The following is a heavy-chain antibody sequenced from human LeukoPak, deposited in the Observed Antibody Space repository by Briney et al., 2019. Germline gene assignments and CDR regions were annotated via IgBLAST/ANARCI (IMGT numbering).Heavy chain of an antibody. J-gene: IGHJ6*03. CDR3: ARDQIAMVRGVIAYYYYYMDV. Sequence: GASVKVSCKASGYTFTGYYMHWVRQAPGQGLEWMGWINPNSGGTNYAQKFQGRVTMTRDTSISTAYMELSRLRSDDTAVYYCARDQIAMVRGVIAYYYYYMDVWGKGTTVTVSS. CDR2: INPNSGGT. V-gene: IGHV1-2*02. CDR1: GYTFTGYY. D-gene: IGHD3-10*01.